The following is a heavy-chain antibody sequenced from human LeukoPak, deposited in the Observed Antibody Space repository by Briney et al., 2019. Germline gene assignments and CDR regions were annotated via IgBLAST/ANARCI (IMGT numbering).Heavy chain of an antibody. J-gene: IGHJ4*02. CDR1: GFIFSSYA. CDR2: ISGSGGST. V-gene: IGHV3-23*01. D-gene: IGHD3-22*01. CDR3: AKVGLPYYYDSSGYYDY. Sequence: GGSLRLSCAASGFIFSSYAMSWVRQAPGKGLEWVSSISGSGGSTFYAGSVKGAFTISRDNSKNTLYLQMNRLRAEDTAVYYCAKVGLPYYYDSSGYYDYWGRGTLVTVSS.